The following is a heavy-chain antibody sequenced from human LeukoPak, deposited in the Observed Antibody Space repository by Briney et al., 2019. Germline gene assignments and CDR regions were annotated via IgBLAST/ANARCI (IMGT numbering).Heavy chain of an antibody. CDR1: GGSFSCYY. D-gene: IGHD3-16*01. Sequence: PSETLSLTCAVYGGSFSCYYWSWLRQPPGKVVEWMGEFNHSGSTNYNPSLKSQVTISVDTSQNQFSLNLGSVTAADTAVYYCARRQSYYHYVWGSYSASSAYLHLWGGDPLVTVSS. CDR2: FNHSGST. J-gene: IGHJ2*01. CDR3: ARRQSYYHYVWGSYSASSAYLHL. V-gene: IGHV4-34*01.